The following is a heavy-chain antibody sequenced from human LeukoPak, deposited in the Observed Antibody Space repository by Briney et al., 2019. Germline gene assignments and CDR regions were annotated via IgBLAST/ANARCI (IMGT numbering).Heavy chain of an antibody. CDR3: ARCDSSGWSWFDP. Sequence: SETLSLTRTVSGGSISSSSYYWGWIRQPPGKGLEWIGSIYYSGSTYYNPSLKSRVTISVDTSKNQFSLKLSSVTAADTAVYYCARCDSSGWSWFDPWGQGTLVTVSS. CDR1: GGSISSSSYY. CDR2: IYYSGST. J-gene: IGHJ5*02. D-gene: IGHD6-19*01. V-gene: IGHV4-39*01.